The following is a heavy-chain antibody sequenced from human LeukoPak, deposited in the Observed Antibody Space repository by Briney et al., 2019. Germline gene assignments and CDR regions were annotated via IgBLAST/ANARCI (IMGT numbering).Heavy chain of an antibody. CDR2: INPNSGGT. CDR3: ARDRSSGWYNYYMDV. J-gene: IGHJ6*03. V-gene: IGHV1-2*02. CDR1: GYTFTGYY. Sequence: GASVKVSCKASGYTFTGYYMHWVRQAPGQGLEWMGWINPNSGGTNYAQKFQGRVTMTRDTSISTAYMELSRLRSDDTAVYYCARDRSSGWYNYYMDVWGKGTTVTVSS. D-gene: IGHD6-19*01.